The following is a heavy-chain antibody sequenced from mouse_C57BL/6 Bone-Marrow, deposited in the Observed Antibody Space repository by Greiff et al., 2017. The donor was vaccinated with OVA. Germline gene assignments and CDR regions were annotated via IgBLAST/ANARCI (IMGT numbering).Heavy chain of an antibody. CDR1: GFSLTSYG. CDR3: ARDRIEDAMDY. J-gene: IGHJ4*01. V-gene: IGHV2-2*01. CDR2: IWSGGST. Sequence: VKLVESGPGLVQPSQSLSITCTVSGFSLTSYGVHWVRQSPGKGLEWLGVIWSGGSTDYNAAFISRLSISKDNSKSQVFFKMNSLRADDTAIYYCARDRIEDAMDYWGQGTSVTVSS.